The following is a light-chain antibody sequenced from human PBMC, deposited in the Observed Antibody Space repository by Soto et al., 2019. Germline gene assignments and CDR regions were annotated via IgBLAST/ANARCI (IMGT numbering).Light chain of an antibody. CDR1: QSVSSSY. CDR3: QQYHSWPA. J-gene: IGKJ1*01. CDR2: GAS. Sequence: EIVLTQSPGTLSLSPGERAILSCRASQSVSSSYLAWYRQKPGQAPRLLIYGASTRATGIPARFSGSGSGTEFTLTISSLQSEDSAVYYCQQYHSWPAFGQGTKVDIK. V-gene: IGKV3-15*01.